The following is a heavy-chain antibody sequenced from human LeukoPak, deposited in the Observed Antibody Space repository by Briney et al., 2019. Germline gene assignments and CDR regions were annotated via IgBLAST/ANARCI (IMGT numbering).Heavy chain of an antibody. Sequence: GGSLRLSCAPAGFTFSNYVITWFRQPPGKGLEGFSSISGSGGSTYYADSVKGRFTISRDNSKNTLYLQMYSLRAEDTAVYYCAKVEGASKASVYWGQGALVTVSS. J-gene: IGHJ4*02. D-gene: IGHD1-1*01. CDR2: ISGSGGST. V-gene: IGHV3-23*01. CDR1: GFTFSNYV. CDR3: AKVEGASKASVY.